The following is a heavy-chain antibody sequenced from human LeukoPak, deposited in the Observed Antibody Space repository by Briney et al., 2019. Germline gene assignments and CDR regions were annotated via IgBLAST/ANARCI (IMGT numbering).Heavy chain of an antibody. Sequence: KSGGSLRLSCAASGFTFSSYSMNWVRQAPGKGLEWVSSISSSGSYIYYADSVKGRFTISRDNAKNSLYLQMNSLRAEDTAVYYCARDHSAQLWSWYWGQGTLVTVSS. V-gene: IGHV3-21*01. D-gene: IGHD5-18*01. J-gene: IGHJ4*02. CDR2: ISSSGSYI. CDR1: GFTFSSYS. CDR3: ARDHSAQLWSWY.